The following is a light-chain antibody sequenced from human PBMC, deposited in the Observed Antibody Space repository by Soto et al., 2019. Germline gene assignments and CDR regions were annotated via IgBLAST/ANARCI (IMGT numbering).Light chain of an antibody. CDR1: QSISSNS. J-gene: IGKJ1*01. V-gene: IGKV3-20*01. CDR2: GAS. CDR3: HRYGNFPST. Sequence: EIVLTQSPGTLSLSPGERATLSCRASQSISSNSLAWYQQRLGQAPRVLIYGASSSATGITDRFSGSGSGADFTLTISRLEPEDFAIYYCHRYGNFPSTFGQGTKVEIK.